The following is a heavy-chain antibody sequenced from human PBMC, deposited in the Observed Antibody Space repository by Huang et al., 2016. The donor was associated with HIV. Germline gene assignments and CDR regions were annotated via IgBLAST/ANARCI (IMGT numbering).Heavy chain of an antibody. Sequence: QVQLVQSGAEVKKPGASVKISCKDSGYTFTGYGISWVRQAPGQGLEWMGCIRTYNCNTNDAQNFQGRVTMTTDTTTSTAYMELRSLRSDDTAVYYCARVEVGAIQIYYYYYMDVWGKGTTVTVSS. J-gene: IGHJ6*03. CDR1: GYTFTGYG. D-gene: IGHD1-26*01. CDR3: ARVEVGAIQIYYYYYMDV. CDR2: IRTYNCNT. V-gene: IGHV1-18*01.